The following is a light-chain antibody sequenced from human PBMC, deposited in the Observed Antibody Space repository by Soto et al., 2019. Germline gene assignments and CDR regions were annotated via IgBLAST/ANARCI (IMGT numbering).Light chain of an antibody. V-gene: IGLV1-40*01. CDR1: GSNIGSNYN. J-gene: IGLJ2*01. CDR2: ANI. CDR3: QSYDRSLTMII. Sequence: QLVLTQPPSVSGAPGQRVTISCTGSGSNIGSNYNVQWYQVLPGTAPRLVIFANIYRPSGVPDRFSGSRSDTSASLAIADLHTEDEAEYYCQSYDRSLTMIIFGGGTKLTVL.